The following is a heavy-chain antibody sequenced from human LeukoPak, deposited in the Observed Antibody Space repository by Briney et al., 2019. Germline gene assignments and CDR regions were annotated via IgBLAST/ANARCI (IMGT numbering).Heavy chain of an antibody. D-gene: IGHD1-1*01. J-gene: IGHJ4*02. CDR2: ISGSGGGT. Sequence: PGGSVRLSCAASGFTFTTYAMTWVRQAPGKGLEWVSAISGSGGGTYYADSVKGRFTISRDNSKNTLYLQMNSLRAEDTAVYYCAKIHRDWNPTFDYWGQGTLVTVSS. V-gene: IGHV3-23*01. CDR1: GFTFTTYA. CDR3: AKIHRDWNPTFDY.